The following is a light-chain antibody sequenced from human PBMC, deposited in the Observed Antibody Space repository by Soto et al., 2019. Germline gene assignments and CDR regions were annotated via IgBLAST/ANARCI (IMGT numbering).Light chain of an antibody. Sequence: EIVLTQSPAPLSLSPGERATLSCRASQRLSTYLAWCQRKPGQAPRPLIYDASNRATGIPARFSGSGSGADFALTIGGLEPEDCAVYYWQQRSKWPAYAFGQGTKREIK. CDR1: QRLSTY. CDR2: DAS. J-gene: IGKJ2*01. CDR3: QQRSKWPAYA. V-gene: IGKV3-11*01.